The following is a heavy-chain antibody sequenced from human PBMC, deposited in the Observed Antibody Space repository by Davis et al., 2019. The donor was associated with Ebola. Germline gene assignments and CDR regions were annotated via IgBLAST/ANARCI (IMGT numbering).Heavy chain of an antibody. CDR2: ISGSGGST. J-gene: IGHJ2*01. Sequence: GESLKISCAASGFTFSSYAMSWVRQAPGKGLERVSAISGSGGSTYYADSVKGRFTISRDNSKNTLYLQMNSLRAEDTAVYYCAKDRAAVADWYFDLWGRGTLVTVSS. D-gene: IGHD6-19*01. V-gene: IGHV3-23*01. CDR1: GFTFSSYA. CDR3: AKDRAAVADWYFDL.